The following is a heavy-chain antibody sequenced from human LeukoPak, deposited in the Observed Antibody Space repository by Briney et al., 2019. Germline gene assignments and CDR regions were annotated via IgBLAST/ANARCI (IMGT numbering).Heavy chain of an antibody. J-gene: IGHJ4*02. V-gene: IGHV1-2*02. CDR2: INPNSGGT. Sequence: ASVKVSCKASRYTFTGYYMHWVRQAPGQGLEWMGWINPNSGGTNYAQKFQGRVTMTRDTSISTAYMELSRLRSDDTAVYYCARVANIAAWDYFDYWGQGTLVTVSS. D-gene: IGHD6-6*01. CDR3: ARVANIAAWDYFDY. CDR1: RYTFTGYY.